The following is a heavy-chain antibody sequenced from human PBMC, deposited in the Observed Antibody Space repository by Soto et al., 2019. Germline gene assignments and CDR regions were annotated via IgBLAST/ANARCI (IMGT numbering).Heavy chain of an antibody. CDR1: GFSLSTSGMC. Sequence: SGPTLVNPTQTLTLTCTVSGFSLSTSGMCVSWIRQPPGKALEWLALIDWDDDKYYSTSLKTRLTISKDTSKNQVVLTMTNMDPVDTATYYCARGAYYYDSSGYYEIGGFDYWGQGTLVTVSS. J-gene: IGHJ4*02. V-gene: IGHV2-70*01. D-gene: IGHD3-22*01. CDR2: IDWDDDK. CDR3: ARGAYYYDSSGYYEIGGFDY.